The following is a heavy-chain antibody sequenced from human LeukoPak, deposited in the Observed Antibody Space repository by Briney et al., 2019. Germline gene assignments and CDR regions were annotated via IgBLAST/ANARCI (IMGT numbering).Heavy chain of an antibody. Sequence: PGGSLRLSCAASGFPFSRHWMSWVRQAPGKGLQWVANIKEDGSENYYVDPVKGRFTISRDNAKNSLYLQMNSLRAEDTAVYYRAAESSSSWEGHWGQGTLVTVSS. CDR1: GFPFSRHW. V-gene: IGHV3-7*01. J-gene: IGHJ4*02. D-gene: IGHD6-6*01. CDR3: AAESSSSWEGH. CDR2: IKEDGSEN.